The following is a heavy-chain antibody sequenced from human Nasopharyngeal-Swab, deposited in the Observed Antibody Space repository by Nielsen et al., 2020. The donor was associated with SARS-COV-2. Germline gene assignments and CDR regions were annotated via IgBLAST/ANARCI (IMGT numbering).Heavy chain of an antibody. CDR1: GFTFSRYE. J-gene: IGHJ6*02. Sequence: GGSLRLFCAASGFTFSRYEMNWVRQAPGKGLEWVSYISSSGSTIYYADSVKGRFTISRDNAKNSLYLQMNSLRAEDTAVYYCARERDGMDVWGQGTTVTVSS. CDR3: ARERDGMDV. CDR2: ISSSGSTI. V-gene: IGHV3-48*03.